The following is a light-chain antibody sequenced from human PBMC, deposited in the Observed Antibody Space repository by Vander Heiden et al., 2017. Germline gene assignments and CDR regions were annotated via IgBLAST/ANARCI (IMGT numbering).Light chain of an antibody. CDR1: QSVLYSSNNKNY. V-gene: IGKV4-1*01. Sequence: DIVMTQSPDSLAVSLGERATINCKSSQSVLYSSNNKNYLAWYQQKPGQPPKLLIYWASTRESGVPDRFSGSGSGTDFTLTISSLQAADVAVYYCQQDDSTPITFGGGTKVEIK. CDR3: QQDDSTPIT. J-gene: IGKJ4*01. CDR2: WAS.